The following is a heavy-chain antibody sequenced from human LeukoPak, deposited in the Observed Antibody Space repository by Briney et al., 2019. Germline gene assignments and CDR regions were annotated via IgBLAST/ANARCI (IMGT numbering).Heavy chain of an antibody. J-gene: IGHJ3*01. CDR3: AREGCSATICYVPFDVFDV. V-gene: IGHV3-30-3*01. D-gene: IGHD2-2*01. Sequence: GGSLRFSCTASGFTFSGYALHWVRQAPGKGLEWVSIISYDGSNKYYADSVKGRFTISRDNSKNTLYLQMNNLRAEDTALYYCAREGCSATICYVPFDVFDVWGQGTMVTVSS. CDR2: ISYDGSNK. CDR1: GFTFSGYA.